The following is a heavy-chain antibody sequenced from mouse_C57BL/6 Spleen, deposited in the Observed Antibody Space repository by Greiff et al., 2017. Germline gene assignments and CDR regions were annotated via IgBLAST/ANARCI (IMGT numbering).Heavy chain of an antibody. J-gene: IGHJ4*01. V-gene: IGHV1-63*01. CDR1: GYTFTNYW. D-gene: IGHD1-1*01. CDR3: ARREGYYGSSYDYYAMDY. CDR2: IYPGGGYT. Sequence: VQLQQSGAELVRPGTSVKMSCKASGYTFTNYWIGWAKQRPGHGLEWIGDIYPGGGYTNSNEKFKGKATLTADKSSSTAYMQFSSLTSEDSASYYCARREGYYGSSYDYYAMDYWGQGTSVTVSS.